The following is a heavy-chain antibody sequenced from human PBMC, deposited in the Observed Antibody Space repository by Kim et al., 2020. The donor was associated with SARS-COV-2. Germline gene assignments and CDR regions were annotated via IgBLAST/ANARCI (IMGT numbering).Heavy chain of an antibody. D-gene: IGHD5-18*01. Sequence: GGSLRLSCAASGFTFDEYGMSWVRQAPGKGLEWVSGINWNGGSTGYADSVKGRFTISRDNAKNSLYLQMNSLRAEDTALYNCARDYVRYSYYYYYGMDVWGQETTVTVSS. CDR1: GFTFDEYG. CDR3: ARDYVRYSYYYYYGMDV. V-gene: IGHV3-20*01. J-gene: IGHJ6*02. CDR2: INWNGGST.